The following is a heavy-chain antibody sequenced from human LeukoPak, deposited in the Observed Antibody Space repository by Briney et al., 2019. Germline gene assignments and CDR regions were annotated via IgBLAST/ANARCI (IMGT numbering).Heavy chain of an antibody. CDR1: GFTFSSYS. D-gene: IGHD7-27*01. CDR3: ARVVGPPKLGGYFDY. J-gene: IGHJ4*02. Sequence: GGSLRLSCAASGFTFSSYSMNWVRQAPGKGLEWVSYISSSSSTIYYADSVKGRFTISRDNAKNSLYLQMNSLRAEDTAVYYCARVVGPPKLGGYFDYWGQGTLVTVSS. V-gene: IGHV3-48*04. CDR2: ISSSSSTI.